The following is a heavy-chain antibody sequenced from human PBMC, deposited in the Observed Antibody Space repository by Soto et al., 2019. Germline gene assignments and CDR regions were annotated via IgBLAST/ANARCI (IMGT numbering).Heavy chain of an antibody. CDR2: ISAYNGNT. V-gene: IGHV1-18*01. CDR1: GYTFTSYG. J-gene: IGHJ3*02. Sequence: ASVKVSCKASGYTFTSYGISWVRQAPGQGLEWMGWISAYNGNTNYAQKLQGRVTMTTDTSTSTAYMELGSLRSDDTAVYYCARDANPLADYDAFDIWGQGTMVTVSS. CDR3: ARDANPLADYDAFDI. D-gene: IGHD2-8*01.